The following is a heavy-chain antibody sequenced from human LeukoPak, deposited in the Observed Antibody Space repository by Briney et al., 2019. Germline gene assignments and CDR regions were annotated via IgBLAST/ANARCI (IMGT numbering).Heavy chain of an antibody. D-gene: IGHD3-22*01. CDR1: GLTFSGFA. CDR3: AKIVIVEGYYDSSGSLGYFDY. J-gene: IGHJ4*02. Sequence: GGSPRLSWAASGLTFSGFAMSWGGQAPGKGRGGVSAISGSGGGTYYADSVKGRFTISRDNSKNTMYLQMNSLRAEDTAVYYCAKIVIVEGYYDSSGSLGYFDYWGQGTLVTVSS. V-gene: IGHV3-23*01. CDR2: ISGSGGGT.